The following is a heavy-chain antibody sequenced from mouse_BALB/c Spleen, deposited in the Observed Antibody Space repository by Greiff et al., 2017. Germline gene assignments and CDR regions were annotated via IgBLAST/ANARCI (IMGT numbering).Heavy chain of an antibody. D-gene: IGHD2-4*01. CDR1: GFTFSSYT. Sequence: EVMLVESGGGLVKPGGSLKLSCAASGFTFSSYTMSWVRQTPEKRLEWVATISSGGSYTYYPDSVKGRFTISRDNAKNTLYLQMSSLKSEDTAMYYCTREDYDGTYFDYWGQGTTLTVSS. V-gene: IGHV5-6-4*01. J-gene: IGHJ2*01. CDR2: ISSGGSYT. CDR3: TREDYDGTYFDY.